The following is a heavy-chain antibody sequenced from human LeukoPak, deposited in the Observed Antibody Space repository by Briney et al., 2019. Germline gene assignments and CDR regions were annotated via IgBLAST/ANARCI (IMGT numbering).Heavy chain of an antibody. J-gene: IGHJ4*02. CDR1: GFTFDDYA. CDR2: INWDGSST. V-gene: IGHV3-43D*03. CDR3: ARSPTVTYNDILTGYYFGRPKTVDY. D-gene: IGHD3-9*01. Sequence: GGSLRLSCAASGFTFDDYAMHWVRQPPGKGLEWVSVINWDGSSTYYTDSVKGRFTISRDNAKNSLYLQINSLRAEDTAVYYCARSPTVTYNDILTGYYFGRPKTVDYWGQGTLVTVSS.